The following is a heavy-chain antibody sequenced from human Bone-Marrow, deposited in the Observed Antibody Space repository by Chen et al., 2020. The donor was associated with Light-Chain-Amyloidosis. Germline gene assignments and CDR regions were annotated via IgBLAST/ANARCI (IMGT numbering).Heavy chain of an antibody. CDR3: ARAVDYSNYGWFGP. J-gene: IGHJ5*02. CDR2: VYYSGRT. CDR1: GGSTRGSSHY. D-gene: IGHD4-4*01. Sequence: QVQLQESGRGLMKPSATLCLTCSVSGGSTRGSSHYWGWIRQPPRKGLEWSGSVYYSGRTYYSPTLKSGVAMSIDTSKKQFTLRRTSVTAADSTVYFCARAVDYSNYGWFGPWGQGTLVTVSS. V-gene: IGHV4-39*01.